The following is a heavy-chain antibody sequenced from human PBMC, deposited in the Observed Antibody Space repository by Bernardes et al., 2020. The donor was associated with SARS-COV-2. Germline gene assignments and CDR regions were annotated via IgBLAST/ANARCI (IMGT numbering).Heavy chain of an antibody. J-gene: IGHJ4*02. CDR1: GFTFRSYC. CDR2: IHYDGSNK. CDR3: AKDRNWNHVDY. Sequence: VEALFLSCVASGFTFRSYCMHWVRQAPGKGLELVAFIHYDGSNKYYADSVKGRFTISRDNSKNTLSLQSNSLRTDDTAVYYCAKDRNWNHVDYWGQGSLGTVS. D-gene: IGHD1-20*01. V-gene: IGHV3-30*02.